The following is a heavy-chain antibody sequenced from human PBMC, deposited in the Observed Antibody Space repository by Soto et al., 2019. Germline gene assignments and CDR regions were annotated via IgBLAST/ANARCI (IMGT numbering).Heavy chain of an antibody. Sequence: SETLSLTCTVSGGSISSYYWSWIRQPPGKGLEWIGYIYYSGSTNYNPSLKSRVTISVDTSKNQFSLKLSSVTAADTAVYYCARQVPRSGELVPDAFDIWGQGTMVTVSS. J-gene: IGHJ3*02. CDR3: ARQVPRSGELVPDAFDI. D-gene: IGHD3-16*01. CDR1: GGSISSYY. CDR2: IYYSGST. V-gene: IGHV4-59*08.